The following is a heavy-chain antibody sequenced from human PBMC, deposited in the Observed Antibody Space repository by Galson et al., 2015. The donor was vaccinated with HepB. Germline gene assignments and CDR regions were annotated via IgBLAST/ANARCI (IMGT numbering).Heavy chain of an antibody. CDR2: ISWNSFSI. J-gene: IGHJ2*01. CDR3: AKAYGDGNWYFER. Sequence: SLRLSCAAAGFTFDDYAMHWVRQAPGKGLEWVSSISWNSFSIGYGDSVKGRFTISRDNAKNSLYLQMNRLRAEDTALYFCAKAYGDGNWYFERWGRGTLVTVSS. D-gene: IGHD4-17*01. CDR1: GFTFDDYA. V-gene: IGHV3-9*01.